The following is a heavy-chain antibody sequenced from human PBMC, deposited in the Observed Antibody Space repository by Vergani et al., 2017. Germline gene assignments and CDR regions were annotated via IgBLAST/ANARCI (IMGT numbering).Heavy chain of an antibody. CDR2: INPNRSGT. CDR3: ARAGLNYYDGSGYYPYYYYGMDG. J-gene: IGHJ6*02. CDR1: GYTFTGYY. Sequence: QVQLVQSGAEVKKPGASVKVSCKASGYTFTGYYMHWVRQAPGQGLEWMGWINPNRSGTNYAQKFQGRVTMTRATSISTAYMELSRLGSDDQAVYYCARAGLNYYDGSGYYPYYYYGMDGWGQGTAVVVSS. D-gene: IGHD3-22*01. V-gene: IGHV1-2*02.